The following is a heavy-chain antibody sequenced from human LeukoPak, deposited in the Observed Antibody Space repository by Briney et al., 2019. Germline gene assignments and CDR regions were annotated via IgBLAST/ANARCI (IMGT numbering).Heavy chain of an antibody. CDR2: IYYSGST. V-gene: IGHV4-59*01. CDR1: GGSLSSYY. CDR3: ARDFRNSGYDYSYYYYGMDV. J-gene: IGHJ6*02. Sequence: SETLSLTCTVSGGSLSSYYWSWIRQPPGKGLEWIGYIYYSGSTNYNPSLKSRVTISVDTSKNQFSLKLSSVTAADTAVYYCARDFRNSGYDYSYYYYGMDVWGQGTTVTVSS. D-gene: IGHD5-12*01.